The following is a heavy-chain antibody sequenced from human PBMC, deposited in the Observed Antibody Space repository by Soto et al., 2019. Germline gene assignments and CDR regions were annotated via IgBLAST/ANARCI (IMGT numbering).Heavy chain of an antibody. CDR2: INSDGSST. CDR1: GFTFSSYW. CDR3: ARVRQLVGYFYYYMDV. V-gene: IGHV3-74*01. D-gene: IGHD6-6*01. Sequence: GGSLRLSCAASGFTFSSYWMHWVRQAPGKGLVWVSRINSDGSSTSYADSVKGRFTISRDNAKNTLYLQMNSLRAEDTAVYYCARVRQLVGYFYYYMDVWGKGTTVTVSS. J-gene: IGHJ6*03.